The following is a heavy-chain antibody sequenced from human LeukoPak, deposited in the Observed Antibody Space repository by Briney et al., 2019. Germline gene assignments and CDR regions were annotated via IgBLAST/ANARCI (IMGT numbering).Heavy chain of an antibody. J-gene: IGHJ4*02. V-gene: IGHV4-34*01. CDR3: ARGRPPVGGYYPLYY. D-gene: IGHD3-22*01. CDR2: INHSGST. CDR1: GGSFSGYY. Sequence: SETLSLTCAVYGGSFSGYYWSWIRQPPGKGLEWIGEINHSGSTNYNPSLKSRVTISVDTSKNQSSLKLSSVTAADTAVYYCARGRPPVGGYYPLYYWGQGTLVTVSS.